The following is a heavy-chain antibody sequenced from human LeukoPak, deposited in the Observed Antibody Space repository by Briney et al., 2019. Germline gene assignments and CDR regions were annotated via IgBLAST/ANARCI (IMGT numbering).Heavy chain of an antibody. Sequence: SETLSLTCGVSGGAFSDYYWSWIRQAPGKGLEWIGEMIQSGSSNYNPSLRSRVTISGDTSRNQFSPKLNSLTAADTAVYYCARGNIVATILGGLHGTTAFDFWGQGILVTVSS. V-gene: IGHV4-34*01. CDR3: ARGNIVATILGGLHGTTAFDF. J-gene: IGHJ4*02. CDR1: GGAFSDYY. CDR2: MIQSGSS. D-gene: IGHD5-12*01.